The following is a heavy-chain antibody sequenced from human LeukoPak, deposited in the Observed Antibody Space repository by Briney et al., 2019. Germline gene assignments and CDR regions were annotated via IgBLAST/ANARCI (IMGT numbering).Heavy chain of an antibody. J-gene: IGHJ3*02. CDR2: INPRSGAT. CDR1: GYTFTGCY. D-gene: IGHD3-22*01. CDR3: ARRSVIVVITPTDDAFDI. V-gene: IGHV1-2*02. Sequence: ASVKVSCKASGYTFTGCYMHWVRQAPGQGLEWMGWINPRSGATNYAQTFQDRVTMTRDTSISTAYMQLSRLGFDDTAIYYCARRSVIVVITPTDDAFDIWGQGTMVTVS.